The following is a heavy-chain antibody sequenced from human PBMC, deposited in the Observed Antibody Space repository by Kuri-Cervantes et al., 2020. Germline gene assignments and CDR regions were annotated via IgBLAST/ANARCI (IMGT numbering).Heavy chain of an antibody. Sequence: ASVKVSCKASGYTFTSYGISWVRQAPGQGLEWMAWISAYNGNTNYAQKLQGRVTMTTDTSTSTAYMGLRSLRSDDTAVYYCARMIAYGSGSRFREDVWGQGTTVTVSS. CDR2: ISAYNGNT. J-gene: IGHJ6*02. V-gene: IGHV1-18*01. CDR1: GYTFTSYG. D-gene: IGHD3-10*01. CDR3: ARMIAYGSGSRFREDV.